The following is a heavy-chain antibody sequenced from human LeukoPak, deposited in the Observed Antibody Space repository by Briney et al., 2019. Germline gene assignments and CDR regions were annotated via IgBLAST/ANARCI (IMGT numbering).Heavy chain of an antibody. CDR1: GYTFTSYD. D-gene: IGHD6-19*01. Sequence: ASVKVSCKASGYTFTSYDINWVRQATGQGLEWMGWMNPNSGNTGYAQKFQGRVTMTRNTSISTAYMELSSLRSEDTAVYYCARALNRYSSGWYFRRDRGVTNWFDPWGQGTLDTVSS. V-gene: IGHV1-8*01. CDR3: ARALNRYSSGWYFRRDRGVTNWFDP. CDR2: MNPNSGNT. J-gene: IGHJ5*02.